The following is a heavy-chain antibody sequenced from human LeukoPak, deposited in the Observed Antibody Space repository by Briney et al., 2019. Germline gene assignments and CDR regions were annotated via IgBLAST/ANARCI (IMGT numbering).Heavy chain of an antibody. Sequence: ASVKVSCKASGYTFTGYYMHWVRQAPGQGLEWMGWINPDSGGTNYAQKFQGRVTMTRDKSIRTAYMELSRLTSDDTAVYYCARNIWFGESADAFDIWGQGTMVTVSS. J-gene: IGHJ3*02. D-gene: IGHD3-10*01. V-gene: IGHV1-2*02. CDR2: INPDSGGT. CDR1: GYTFTGYY. CDR3: ARNIWFGESADAFDI.